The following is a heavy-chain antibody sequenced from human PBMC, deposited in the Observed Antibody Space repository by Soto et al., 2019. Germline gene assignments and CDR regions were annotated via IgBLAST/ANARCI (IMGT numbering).Heavy chain of an antibody. Sequence: GGSLRLSCAASGFTFSSYDMHWVRQATGKGLEWVSAIGTAGDTYYPGSVKGRFTISRKNAKNSLYLQMNSLRAEDTAVYYCARGGKKGGYSYGYIGYYYYGMDVWGQGTTVTVSS. CDR2: IGTAGDT. J-gene: IGHJ6*02. V-gene: IGHV3-13*01. CDR1: GFTFSSYD. CDR3: ARGGKKGGYSYGYIGYYYYGMDV. D-gene: IGHD5-18*01.